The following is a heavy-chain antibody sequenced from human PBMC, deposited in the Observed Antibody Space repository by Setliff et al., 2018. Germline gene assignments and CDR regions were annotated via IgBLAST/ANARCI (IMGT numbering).Heavy chain of an antibody. CDR2: IGDYNGNT. CDR1: GYIFTKYG. CDR3: ARGPVDFVVVPAAAVFDF. Sequence: ASVKVSCKASGYIFTKYGINWVRQAPGQGLEWMGWIGDYNGNTHYAQNFQGRLTVTTDTSTSTAYMELRSLRSDDTAVYYCARGPVDFVVVPAAAVFDFWGQGTLVTVS. J-gene: IGHJ4*02. D-gene: IGHD2-2*03. V-gene: IGHV1-18*01.